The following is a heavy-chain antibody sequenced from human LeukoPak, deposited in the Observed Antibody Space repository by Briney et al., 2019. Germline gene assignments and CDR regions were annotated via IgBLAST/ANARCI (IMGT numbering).Heavy chain of an antibody. CDR1: GFTFDDYA. Sequence: GRSLRLSCAASGFTFDDYAMHGVRQAPGKGLEWVSGISWNSGSIGYADSVKGRFTISRDNAKNSLYLQMNSLRAEDTALYYCAKDIQGYGIFYGMDVWGQGTTVTVSS. V-gene: IGHV3-9*01. D-gene: IGHD3-16*01. J-gene: IGHJ6*02. CDR3: AKDIQGYGIFYGMDV. CDR2: ISWNSGSI.